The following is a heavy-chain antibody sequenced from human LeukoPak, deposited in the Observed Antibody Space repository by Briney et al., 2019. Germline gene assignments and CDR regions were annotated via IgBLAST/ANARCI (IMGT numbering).Heavy chain of an antibody. Sequence: ASVKVSCKASGYTFTSYDINWVRQATGQGLEWMGWMNPNSGNTGYAQKFQGRVTITRNTSISTAYMELSSLRSEDTAVYYCARGSGSYLSDYYYYMDVWGKGTTVTVSS. D-gene: IGHD1-26*01. J-gene: IGHJ6*03. V-gene: IGHV1-8*03. CDR1: GYTFTSYD. CDR2: MNPNSGNT. CDR3: ARGSGSYLSDYYYYMDV.